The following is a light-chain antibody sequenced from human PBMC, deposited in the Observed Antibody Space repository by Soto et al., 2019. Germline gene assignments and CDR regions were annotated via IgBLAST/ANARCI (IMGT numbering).Light chain of an antibody. CDR2: KNN. Sequence: QAVVTQPPSASGTPGQRVTISCSGSSSNIGSNYVYWYQQLPGTAPKLLIYKNNQRPSGVPDRFSGSKAGTSASLAISGLRSEDEADYYCATWDVSLSAWVFGGGTKLTVL. CDR3: ATWDVSLSAWV. V-gene: IGLV1-47*01. J-gene: IGLJ3*02. CDR1: SSNIGSNY.